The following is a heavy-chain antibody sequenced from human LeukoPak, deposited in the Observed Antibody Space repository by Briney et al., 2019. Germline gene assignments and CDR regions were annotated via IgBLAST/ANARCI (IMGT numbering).Heavy chain of an antibody. V-gene: IGHV3-66*01. Sequence: GGSLRLSCAASGFTVSSNYMSRVRQAPGKGLEWVSVIYSGGSTYYADSVKGRFTISRDNSKNTLYLQMNSLRAEDTAVYYCARGTADGYLDYWGQGTLVTVSS. CDR1: GFTVSSNY. D-gene: IGHD5-24*01. CDR2: IYSGGST. CDR3: ARGTADGYLDY. J-gene: IGHJ4*02.